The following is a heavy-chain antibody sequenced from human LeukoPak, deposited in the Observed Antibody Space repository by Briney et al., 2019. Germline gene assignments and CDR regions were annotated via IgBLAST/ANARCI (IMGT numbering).Heavy chain of an antibody. CDR1: RFTFSNHG. Sequence: PGGSLRLSCAASRFTFSNHGMHWVRQAPGKGLEWVAVIWYDGSKKYYADSVKGRFTISRDNSRNTLYLQMNSLRVEDTAVYYCARGREARYFDYWGQGTLVAVSS. CDR2: IWYDGSKK. D-gene: IGHD1-26*01. CDR3: ARGREARYFDY. J-gene: IGHJ4*02. V-gene: IGHV3-33*01.